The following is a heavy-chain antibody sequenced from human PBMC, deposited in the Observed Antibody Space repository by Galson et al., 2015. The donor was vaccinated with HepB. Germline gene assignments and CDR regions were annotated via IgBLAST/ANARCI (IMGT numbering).Heavy chain of an antibody. J-gene: IGHJ4*02. V-gene: IGHV1-18*01. CDR3: ARVRFHSLDY. CDR2: NT. Sequence: NTKYAQRLQGRVTLTKDTSTDTAYMELRGLTSDDAALYYCARVRFHSLDYWGQGTLVTVSS.